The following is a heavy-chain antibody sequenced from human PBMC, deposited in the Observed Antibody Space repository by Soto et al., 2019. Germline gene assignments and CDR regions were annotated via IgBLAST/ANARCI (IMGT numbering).Heavy chain of an antibody. J-gene: IGHJ6*02. CDR2: ISYDGSNK. D-gene: IGHD3-10*01. V-gene: IGHV3-30*18. CDR1: GFTFSSYG. CDR3: AKGVVRGVRYYYGMDV. Sequence: SLRLSCAASGFTFSSYGMHWVRQAPRKGLEWVAVISYDGSNKYYADSVKGRFTISRDNSKNTLYLQMNSLRAEDTAVYYCAKGVVRGVRYYYGMDVWGQGTTVTVSS.